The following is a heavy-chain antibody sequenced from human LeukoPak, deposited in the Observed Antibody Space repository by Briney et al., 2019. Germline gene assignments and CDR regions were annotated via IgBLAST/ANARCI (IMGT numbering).Heavy chain of an antibody. CDR3: ARQGAGVPFDY. CDR1: GGSIRSDY. CDR2: IYYSGST. J-gene: IGHJ4*02. D-gene: IGHD3-10*01. V-gene: IGHV4-59*08. Sequence: PSETLTLTCAVSGGSIRSDYWSWGRQAPGKGLEWIGYIYYSGSTNYNPSLKSRVTISVDTSKNQFSLKLSSVTAADTAVYYCARQGAGVPFDYWGRGTLVTVSS.